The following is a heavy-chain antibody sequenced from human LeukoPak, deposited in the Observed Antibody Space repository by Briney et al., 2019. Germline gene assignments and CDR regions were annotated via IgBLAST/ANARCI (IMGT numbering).Heavy chain of an antibody. Sequence: RASVKVSCEASGGTFSSYAISWVRQAPGQGLEWMGRIIPILGIANYAQKFQGRVTITADKSTSTAYMELSSLRSEDTAVYYCAREPRYYDILTGYLDYWGQGTLVTVSS. D-gene: IGHD3-9*01. CDR2: IIPILGIA. J-gene: IGHJ4*02. CDR3: AREPRYYDILTGYLDY. CDR1: GGTFSSYA. V-gene: IGHV1-69*04.